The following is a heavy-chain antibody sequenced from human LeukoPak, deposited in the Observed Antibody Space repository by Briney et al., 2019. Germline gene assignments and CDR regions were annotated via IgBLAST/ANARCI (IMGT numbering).Heavy chain of an antibody. CDR3: ARDPAYYYDSSGSVY. J-gene: IGHJ4*02. Sequence: GGSLRLSCAASGFTVSSNYMSWVRQAPGKGLEWVSVIYSGGSTYYADSVKGRFTTSRDNSKNTLYLQMNSLRAEDTAVYYCARDPAYYYDSSGSVYWGQGTLVTVSS. CDR2: IYSGGST. CDR1: GFTVSSNY. D-gene: IGHD3-22*01. V-gene: IGHV3-66*01.